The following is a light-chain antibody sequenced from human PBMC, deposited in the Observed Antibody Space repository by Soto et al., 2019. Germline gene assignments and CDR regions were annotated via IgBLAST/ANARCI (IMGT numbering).Light chain of an antibody. CDR2: DAS. J-gene: IGKJ2*01. CDR1: QTVSSW. CDR3: QHYNSYPFT. V-gene: IGKV1-5*01. Sequence: TQSPATLSLSPGDRVTITCRASQTVSSWLAWYQQKPGKAPKLLIYDASTLQSGVPSRFSGSGYGTEFTLTISSLQPDDFATYYCQHYNSYPFTFGQGTELKIK.